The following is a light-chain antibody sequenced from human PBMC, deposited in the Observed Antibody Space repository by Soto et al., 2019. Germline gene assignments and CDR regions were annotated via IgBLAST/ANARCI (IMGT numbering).Light chain of an antibody. CDR1: QSVTNY. CDR2: GAS. V-gene: IGKV3-20*01. CDR3: QQFDTSPYT. Sequence: VLSQSPGTLSLSPGERGTLSCRANQSVTNYLVWYQQKAGQAPRLLIYGASSRAPGIPDRFSGSGSGTDFTLTINRLGPEDSAVYYCQQFDTSPYTFGQGTILEIK. J-gene: IGKJ2*01.